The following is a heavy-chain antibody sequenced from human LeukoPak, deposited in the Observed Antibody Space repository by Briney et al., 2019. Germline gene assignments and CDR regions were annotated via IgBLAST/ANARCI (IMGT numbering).Heavy chain of an antibody. CDR3: TRGGADY. J-gene: IGHJ4*02. V-gene: IGHV1-46*01. CDR2: INPSGGST. Sequence: EASVKVSCKASGYTFTSYYMHWVRQAPGQGLEWMGIINPSGGSTSYAQKFQGRVTMTRDTSITTAYMELSRLTSDDTAVYYCTRGGADYWGQGTLVTVSS. CDR1: GYTFTSYY. D-gene: IGHD1-26*01.